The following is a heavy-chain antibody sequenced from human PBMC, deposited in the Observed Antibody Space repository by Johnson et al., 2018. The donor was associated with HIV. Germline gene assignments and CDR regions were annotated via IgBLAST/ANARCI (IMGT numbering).Heavy chain of an antibody. J-gene: IGHJ3*02. Sequence: VQLVESGGGVVRPGGSLRLSCAASGFTFDDYALHWVRQAPGKGLQWVSGISWNSGSIGYADSVHGRFTISRYNAKNSLYLQMNSLRAEDTALYYCARSITMIVVIITGVGAFDIWGQGTMVTVS. CDR2: ISWNSGSI. D-gene: IGHD3-22*01. CDR1: GFTFDDYA. V-gene: IGHV3-9*01. CDR3: ARSITMIVVIITGVGAFDI.